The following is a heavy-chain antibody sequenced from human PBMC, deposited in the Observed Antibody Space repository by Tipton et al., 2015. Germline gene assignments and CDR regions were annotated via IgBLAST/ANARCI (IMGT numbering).Heavy chain of an antibody. Sequence: TLSLTCTVSGASISRGSYYWNWIRQGPGKGLEWIGYIYESGTTRYNPSLKGRVTMSVEASQNQFSLTLTSLTAADTAVYYCAKGRGTLLVVPEGYWGQGTLVTVSS. J-gene: IGHJ4*02. V-gene: IGHV4-31*03. D-gene: IGHD3-3*01. CDR1: GASISRGSYY. CDR2: IYESGTT. CDR3: AKGRGTLLVVPEGY.